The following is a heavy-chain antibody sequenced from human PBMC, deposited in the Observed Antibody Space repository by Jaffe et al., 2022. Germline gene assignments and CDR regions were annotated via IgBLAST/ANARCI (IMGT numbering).Heavy chain of an antibody. J-gene: IGHJ6*03. V-gene: IGHV3-73*02. D-gene: IGHD3-3*01. CDR3: TRQGDFWSGPYYYYYMDV. Sequence: EVQLVESGGGLVQPGGSLKLSCAASGFTFSGSAMHWVRQASGKGLEWVGRIRSKANSYATAYAASVKGRFTISRDDSKNTAYLQMNSLKTEDTAVYYCTRQGDFWSGPYYYYYMDVWGKGTTVTVSS. CDR2: IRSKANSYAT. CDR1: GFTFSGSA.